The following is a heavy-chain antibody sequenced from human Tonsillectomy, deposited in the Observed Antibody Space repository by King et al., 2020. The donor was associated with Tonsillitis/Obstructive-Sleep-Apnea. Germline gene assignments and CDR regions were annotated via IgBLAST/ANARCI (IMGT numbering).Heavy chain of an antibody. CDR3: ARTRYDSSGYSSFFFDY. J-gene: IGHJ4*02. D-gene: IGHD3-22*01. Sequence: QLQEAGPGLVKPSETLSLTCTVSGGSVSSVSYCWSWIRQPPGKGLEGIAVIYSTGSTSYNPSLKSRGPISVDTSKNQFSLNLGSVTAADTAVYFCARTRYDSSGYSSFFFDYWGQGTLVTVSS. CDR1: GGSVSSVSYC. CDR2: IYSTGST. V-gene: IGHV4-61*01.